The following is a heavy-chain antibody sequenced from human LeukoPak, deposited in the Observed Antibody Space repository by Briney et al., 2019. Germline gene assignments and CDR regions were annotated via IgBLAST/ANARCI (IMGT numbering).Heavy chain of an antibody. Sequence: GGSLRLSCAASGFTVSNDYMAWVRQAPGRGLEWVSLIYGDGTTFYTDSVKGRFTISRDNFKNTLYLQMSSLRPEDTALYYCARDRAGAQSWVALDPWGQGALVTVSS. CDR2: IYGDGTT. CDR3: ARDRAGAQSWVALDP. D-gene: IGHD3-10*01. V-gene: IGHV3-66*02. CDR1: GFTVSNDY. J-gene: IGHJ5*02.